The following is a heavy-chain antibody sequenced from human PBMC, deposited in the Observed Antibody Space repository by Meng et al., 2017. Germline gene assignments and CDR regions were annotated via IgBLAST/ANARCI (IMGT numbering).Heavy chain of an antibody. CDR1: GFTFSSYS. D-gene: IGHD4-17*01. CDR2: ISSSSSYI. CDR3: ASIKGDYVPSYYGMDV. Sequence: GGSLRLSCAASGFTFSSYSMNWVRQAPGKGLEWVSSISSSSSYIYYADSVKGRFTISRDNAKNSLYLQINSLRAEDTAVYYYASIKGDYVPSYYGMDVWGQGPTVTVSS. J-gene: IGHJ6*02. V-gene: IGHV3-21*01.